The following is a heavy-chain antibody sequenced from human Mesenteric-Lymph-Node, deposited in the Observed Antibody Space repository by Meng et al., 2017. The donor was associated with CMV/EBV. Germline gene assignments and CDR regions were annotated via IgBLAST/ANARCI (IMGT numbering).Heavy chain of an antibody. J-gene: IGHJ3*01. CDR1: GFTFDDYA. CDR2: INWNSGKI. CDR3: ARPTQGDAFDL. Sequence: SLKISCAPSGFTFDDYAMHWVRQAPGKGLEWVSGINWNSGKIAYADSVKGRFTISRDNSKNSLYLQMNSLRVEDTAVYYCARPTQGDAFDLWGQGTMVTVSS. V-gene: IGHV3-9*01.